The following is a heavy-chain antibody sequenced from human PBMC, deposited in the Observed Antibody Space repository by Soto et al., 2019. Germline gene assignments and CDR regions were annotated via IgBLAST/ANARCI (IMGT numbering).Heavy chain of an antibody. D-gene: IGHD6-13*01. V-gene: IGHV1-69*13. CDR3: ATAPPGQQLVWVDSWFDP. J-gene: IGHJ5*02. CDR2: LIPLFGTP. Sequence: SVKVSCKASGGPFSNFPISWVRQAPGQGLEWMGGLIPLFGTPKYAQKFQGRVTIIADESTSTAYMELRSLRSEDTAVYYCATAPPGQQLVWVDSWFDPWGQGTLVTVSS. CDR1: GGPFSNFP.